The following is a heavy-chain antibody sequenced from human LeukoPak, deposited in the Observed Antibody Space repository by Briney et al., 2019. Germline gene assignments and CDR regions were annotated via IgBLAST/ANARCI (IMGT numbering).Heavy chain of an antibody. J-gene: IGHJ4*02. CDR3: ARETSGTGEYYFDY. V-gene: IGHV3-30*04. CDR1: GFTFSSYA. D-gene: IGHD1-1*01. CDR2: ISYDGSNK. Sequence: GGSLRLSCAASGFTFSSYAMHWVRQASGKGLEWVAVISYDGSNKYYADSVKGRFTISRDNSKNTLYLQMNSLRAEDTAVYYCARETSGTGEYYFDYWGQGTLVTVSS.